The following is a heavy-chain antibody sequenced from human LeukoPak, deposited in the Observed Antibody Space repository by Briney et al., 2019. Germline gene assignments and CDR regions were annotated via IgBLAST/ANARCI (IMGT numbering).Heavy chain of an antibody. J-gene: IGHJ6*03. CDR3: ARATLPMVRGVPSLGYYMDV. CDR1: GFTFSSYS. V-gene: IGHV3-21*01. D-gene: IGHD3-10*01. CDR2: ISSSSSYI. Sequence: GGSLRLSCAASGFTFSSYSMNWVRQAPGKGLEWVSSISSSSSYIYYADSVKGRFTISRDNAKNSLYLQMNSLRAEDTAVYYCARATLPMVRGVPSLGYYMDVWGKGTTVTVSS.